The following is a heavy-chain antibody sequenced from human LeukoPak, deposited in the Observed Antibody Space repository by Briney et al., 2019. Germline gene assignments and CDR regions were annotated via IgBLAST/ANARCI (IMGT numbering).Heavy chain of an antibody. CDR3: AKSGYSSSWPFDN. D-gene: IGHD6-13*01. CDR2: ISGSGSTT. V-gene: IGHV3-23*01. Sequence: EGSLRLSCAASGFTFSSYGMGWVRQAPGKGLEWVSSISGSGSTTYYADSVKGRFTISRDNSNNTLHLQMNSLRAEDTAVYSCAKSGYSSSWPFDNWGQGTLVTVSS. CDR1: GFTFSSYG. J-gene: IGHJ4*02.